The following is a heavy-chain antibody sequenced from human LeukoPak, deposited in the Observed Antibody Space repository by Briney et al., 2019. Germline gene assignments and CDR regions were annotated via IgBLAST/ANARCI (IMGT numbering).Heavy chain of an antibody. D-gene: IGHD2-2*01. CDR1: GVTFSSYA. Sequence: GGSLRLSCAASGVTFSSYAMTWVRQAPGKGLEWVSTISGSGATTYYADSVKGRFTVSRYNSKNTLYLQMNSLRAEETAVYHCAKDPASVSCTVMDVWGKGTTVTVSS. CDR2: ISGSGATT. J-gene: IGHJ6*03. CDR3: AKDPASVSCTVMDV. V-gene: IGHV3-23*01.